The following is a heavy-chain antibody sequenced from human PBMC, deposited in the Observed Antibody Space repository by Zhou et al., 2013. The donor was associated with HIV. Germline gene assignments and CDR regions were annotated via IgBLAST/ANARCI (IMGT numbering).Heavy chain of an antibody. D-gene: IGHD3-10*01. CDR3: ATVTDRRGYLQQ. CDR1: GYTLANLA. CDR2: FDPEDGET. J-gene: IGHJ1*01. Sequence: QVQLLQSGAEVKPPGASVNVSCKVFGYTLANLAIHWVQQAPGKGLEWMGLFDPEDGETKYSEKFQGRVTFTADTSTDRAYMELSSLTFADTAVYYCATVTDRRGYLQQWGQGTTGHRLL. V-gene: IGHV1-24*01.